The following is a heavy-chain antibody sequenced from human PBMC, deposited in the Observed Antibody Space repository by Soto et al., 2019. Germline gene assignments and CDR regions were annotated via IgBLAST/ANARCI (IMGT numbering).Heavy chain of an antibody. CDR1: GFTFEDYA. CDR2: INADGSDR. CDR3: AKAKFYFDSSPFDS. D-gene: IGHD1-26*01. J-gene: IGHJ4*02. V-gene: IGHV3-43D*04. Sequence: HPGGALRVSCATSGFTFEDYAVHWVRQSSRKGLEWVSSINADGSDRYYADSVKGRFTISRDNTKGSFYLQMDRLRLEDTAIYYCAKAKFYFDSSPFDSWGQGTLVTVSS.